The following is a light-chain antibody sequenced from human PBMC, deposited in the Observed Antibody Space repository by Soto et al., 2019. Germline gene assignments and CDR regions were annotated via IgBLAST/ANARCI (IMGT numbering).Light chain of an antibody. CDR1: SGHSNYA. V-gene: IGLV4-69*01. CDR2: VSSDGSH. J-gene: IGLJ3*02. Sequence: QLVLTQSPSASASLGASVKLTCTLSSGHSNYAIAWHQQQPEKGPRFLMKVSSDGSHSKGDGIPDRFSGSSSGAERYLTISSLQSEDEADYYCQTWGTGFRVFGGGTQLTVL. CDR3: QTWGTGFRV.